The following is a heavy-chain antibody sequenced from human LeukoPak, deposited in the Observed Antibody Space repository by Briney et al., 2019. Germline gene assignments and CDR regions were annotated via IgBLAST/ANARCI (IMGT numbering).Heavy chain of an antibody. Sequence: SETLSLTCTVSGGSISSSSYYWGWIRQPPGKGLEWIGSIYYSGSTYYNPSLKSRVTISVDTSKNQFSLKLSSVTAADTAVYYCATERRWGYYFDYWGQGTLVTVSS. V-gene: IGHV4-39*07. J-gene: IGHJ4*02. CDR2: IYYSGST. CDR3: ATERRWGYYFDY. CDR1: GGSISSSSYY. D-gene: IGHD1-1*01.